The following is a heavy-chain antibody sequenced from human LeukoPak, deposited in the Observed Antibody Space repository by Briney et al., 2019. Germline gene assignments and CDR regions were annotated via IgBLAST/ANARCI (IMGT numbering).Heavy chain of an antibody. J-gene: IGHJ4*02. CDR3: ARGSDMYYDSSGSFDY. CDR1: GFGFNDHY. CDR2: ISSSGSTI. V-gene: IGHV3-11*01. Sequence: GSLRLSCAGSGFGFNDHYMTWIRQAPGKGLEWISYISSSGSTIYYADSVKGRFTISRDNAKNSVFLQMNSLKAEDTAVYYCARGSDMYYDSSGSFDYWGKGTLVTVSA. D-gene: IGHD3-22*01.